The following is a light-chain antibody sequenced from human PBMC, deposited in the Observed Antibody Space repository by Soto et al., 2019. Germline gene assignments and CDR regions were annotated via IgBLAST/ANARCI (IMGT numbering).Light chain of an antibody. V-gene: IGKV3-15*01. CDR1: QSVSSN. Sequence: EIVMTQSPATLSVSPGERATLSCRASQSVSSNLAWYQQKPGQAPRLLIYGASTRATGIPARFSGSGSGTEFTLTISSLQSEDFELYYCHQYNNWPPYTFGQGTKLEIK. J-gene: IGKJ2*01. CDR2: GAS. CDR3: HQYNNWPPYT.